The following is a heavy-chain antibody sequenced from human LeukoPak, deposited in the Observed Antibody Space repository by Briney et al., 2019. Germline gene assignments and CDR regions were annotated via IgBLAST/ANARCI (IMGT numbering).Heavy chain of an antibody. Sequence: GGSLRLSCAASGFTFSSYWMSWVRQAPGKGLEWVANIKEDGSEKNYVDSVKGRFTISRENAKNSLYLQMSSPRAEDTAVYYCARSIGSEYYMDVWGTGTTVTVSS. D-gene: IGHD2-15*01. V-gene: IGHV3-7*01. CDR2: IKEDGSEK. CDR3: ARSIGSEYYMDV. J-gene: IGHJ6*03. CDR1: GFTFSSYW.